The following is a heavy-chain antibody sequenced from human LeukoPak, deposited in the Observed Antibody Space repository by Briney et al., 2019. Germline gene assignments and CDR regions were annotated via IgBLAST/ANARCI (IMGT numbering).Heavy chain of an antibody. CDR2: IWYDGSNK. V-gene: IGHV3-33*01. Sequence: GGSLRLSCAASGFTFSSYGMHWVRQAPGKGLEWVAVIWYDGSNKYYADSVKGRFTISRDNSKNTLYLQMNSLRAEDTAVCYCARDSLRRDILTGYPDYWGQGTLVTVSS. J-gene: IGHJ4*02. CDR3: ARDSLRRDILTGYPDY. CDR1: GFTFSSYG. D-gene: IGHD3-9*01.